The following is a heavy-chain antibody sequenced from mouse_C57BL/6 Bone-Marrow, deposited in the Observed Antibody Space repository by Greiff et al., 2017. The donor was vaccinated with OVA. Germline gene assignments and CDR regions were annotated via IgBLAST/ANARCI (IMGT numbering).Heavy chain of an antibody. CDR2: IDPENGDT. V-gene: IGHV14-4*01. D-gene: IGHD1-1*01. CDR1: GFNIKDDY. CDR3: TTDAYYSSYNAMDY. Sequence: EVKLMESGAELVRPGASVKLSCTASGFNIKDDYMHWVKQRPEQGLEWIGWIDPENGDTEYASKFEGKATITADTSSNTAYLLLSSLTSEDTAVNYCTTDAYYSSYNAMDYWGQGTSVTVSS. J-gene: IGHJ4*01.